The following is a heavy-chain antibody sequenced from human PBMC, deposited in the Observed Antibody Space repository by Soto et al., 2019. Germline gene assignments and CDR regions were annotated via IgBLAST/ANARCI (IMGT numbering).Heavy chain of an antibody. D-gene: IGHD5-18*01. CDR1: GGSFSGYY. CDR3: ARGRGYSYGYWYYYYGMDV. Sequence: LSLTCAVYGGSFSGYYWSWIRQPPGKGLEWIGEINHSGSTNYNPSLKSRVTISVDTSKNQFSLKLSSVTAADTAVYYCARGRGYSYGYWYYYYGMDVWGQGTTVTVSS. CDR2: INHSGST. V-gene: IGHV4-34*01. J-gene: IGHJ6*02.